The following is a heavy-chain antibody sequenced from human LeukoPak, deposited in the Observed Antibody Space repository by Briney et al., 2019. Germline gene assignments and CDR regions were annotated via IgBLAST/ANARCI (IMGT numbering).Heavy chain of an antibody. V-gene: IGHV4-4*09. J-gene: IGHJ6*03. D-gene: IGHD3-10*01. CDR3: ARVGDHYYYYYMDV. CDR2: IYTSGST. CDR1: GGSISSYY. Sequence: SETLSLTCTVSGGSISSYYWSWIRQPPGKGLEWIGYIYTSGSTNYNPSLKSRVTISVDTSKNQFSLKLSSVTAADTAVYYCARVGDHYYYYYMDVWGKGTTVTVSS.